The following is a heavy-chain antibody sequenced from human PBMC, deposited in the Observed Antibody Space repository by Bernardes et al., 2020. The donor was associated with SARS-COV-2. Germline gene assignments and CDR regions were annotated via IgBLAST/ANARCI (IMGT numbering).Heavy chain of an antibody. CDR2: IYYSGST. CDR3: ARGDSGYANWFDP. CDR1: GGSISSGCYY. D-gene: IGHD5-12*01. V-gene: IGHV4-31*03. Sequence: SETLSLTCTVSGGSISSGCYYWIWIRQHPGKGLECILYIYYSGSTYYNPSLKSRVTISVDTSKNQFSLKLSSVTAADTAVYYCARGDSGYANWFDPWGQGTLVTVSS. J-gene: IGHJ5*02.